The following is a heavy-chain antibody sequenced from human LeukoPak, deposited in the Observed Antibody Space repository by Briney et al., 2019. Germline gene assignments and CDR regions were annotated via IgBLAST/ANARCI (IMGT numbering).Heavy chain of an antibody. Sequence: SVKLSCKASGGTFSSYAISWVRHAPGQGLEWMGRIIPILGIANYAQKFQGKVTITADKSTSTAYMELSSPRSEDTAVYYCALEDIAARALDYWGQGTLVTVSS. J-gene: IGHJ4*02. CDR2: IIPILGIA. CDR3: ALEDIAARALDY. V-gene: IGHV1-69*04. CDR1: GGTFSSYA. D-gene: IGHD6-6*01.